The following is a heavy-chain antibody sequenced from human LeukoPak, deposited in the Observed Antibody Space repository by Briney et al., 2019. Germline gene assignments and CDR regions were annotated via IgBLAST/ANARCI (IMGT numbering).Heavy chain of an antibody. Sequence: PGRSLRLSCAASGFTFDDYAMHWVRQAPGKGLEWVSGISWNSGSIGYADSVKGRFTISRDNAKNSLYLQMNSLRAEDTAVYYCARKYGSGSYYYMDVWGKGTTVTVSS. V-gene: IGHV3-9*01. CDR1: GFTFDDYA. D-gene: IGHD3-10*01. CDR3: ARKYGSGSYYYMDV. J-gene: IGHJ6*03. CDR2: ISWNSGSI.